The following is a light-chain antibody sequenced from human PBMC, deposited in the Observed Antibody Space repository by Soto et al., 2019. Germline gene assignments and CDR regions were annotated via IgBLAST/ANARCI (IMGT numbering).Light chain of an antibody. CDR3: SSYEGSNNFV. CDR2: EVS. Sequence: QSVLTQPASVSGSPGQSVTISCTGTSSDIGAYIYVSWYQQHPGKAPKLMISEVSRRPSGVPERFSGSKSGNTASLTVSGLQADDEANYYCSSYEGSNNFVFGTGTNVTVL. J-gene: IGLJ1*01. V-gene: IGLV2-8*01. CDR1: SSDIGAYIY.